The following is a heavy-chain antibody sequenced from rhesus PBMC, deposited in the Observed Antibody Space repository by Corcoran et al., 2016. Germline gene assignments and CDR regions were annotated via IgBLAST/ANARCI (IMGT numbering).Heavy chain of an antibody. CDR1: GGSISSNY. D-gene: IGHD3-16*01. V-gene: IGHV4S11*01. CDR3: ARDRGSYYSLFDY. J-gene: IGHJ4*01. Sequence: QVQLQESGPELVKPSETLSLTCAVSGGSISSNYWSWIRKPPGKGLEGSGYIGGSSGSNTYNPSLKSRFTLSVDTSKTQLSLKLSAVTAADAAGYDCARDRGSYYSLFDYCGQGVLVTVSS. CDR2: IGGSSGSN.